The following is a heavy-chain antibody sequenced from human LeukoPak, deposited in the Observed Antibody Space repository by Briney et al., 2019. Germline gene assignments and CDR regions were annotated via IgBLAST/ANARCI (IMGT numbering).Heavy chain of an antibody. J-gene: IGHJ6*03. V-gene: IGHV4-59*01. CDR3: ARAPGSAYYPYYYMDV. Sequence: PSETLSLTCTVSGGSISNYYWSWIRQPPGKGLEGIGYIYYTGSTNYNPSLKSRGTISVDTSKNQFSLNLNSVTAADTAEYYCARAPGSAYYPYYYMDVWGKGTTVTVSS. D-gene: IGHD6-19*01. CDR1: GGSISNYY. CDR2: IYYTGST.